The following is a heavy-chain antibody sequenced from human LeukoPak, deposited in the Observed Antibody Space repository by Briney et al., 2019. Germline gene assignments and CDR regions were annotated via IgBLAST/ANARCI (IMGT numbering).Heavy chain of an antibody. CDR1: GFTFSSYS. D-gene: IGHD2-2*01. V-gene: IGHV3-21*01. Sequence: GGSLRLSCAASGFTFSSYSMNWVRQAPGKGLEWVSSISSSSSYIYYADSVKGRFTISRDNAKNSLYLQMNGLRAEDTAVYYGARDRGRCTSPSCYPDYGGQGPLATVSS. CDR3: ARDRGRCTSPSCYPDY. CDR2: ISSSSSYI. J-gene: IGHJ4*02.